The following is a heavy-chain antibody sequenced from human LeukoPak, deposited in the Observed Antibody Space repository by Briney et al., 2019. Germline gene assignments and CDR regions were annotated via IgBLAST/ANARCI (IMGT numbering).Heavy chain of an antibody. D-gene: IGHD1-26*01. CDR3: ARDSGSYYSNFQH. Sequence: GGSLRLSCAASGFTFSSYAMHWVRQAPGKGLEWVAVISYDGSNKYYADSVKGRFTISRDNSKNTLYLQMNSLRAEDTAVYYCARDSGSYYSNFQHWGQGTLVTVSS. CDR2: ISYDGSNK. J-gene: IGHJ1*01. CDR1: GFTFSSYA. V-gene: IGHV3-30-3*01.